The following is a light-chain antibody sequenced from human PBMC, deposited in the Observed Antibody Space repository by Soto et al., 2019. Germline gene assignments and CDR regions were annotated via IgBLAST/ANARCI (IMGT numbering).Light chain of an antibody. CDR3: QQSGSSPLT. CDR2: GAS. Sequence: EIVLTKSPGTLSLSAXERATLTCRASQSVSNNYLAWYQQKPGQAPRLLIYGASNRATGIPDRFSGSGSATDFTLTISRLEPEDFAVYFCQQSGSSPLTFGGGTKVDIK. CDR1: QSVSNNY. V-gene: IGKV3-20*01. J-gene: IGKJ4*01.